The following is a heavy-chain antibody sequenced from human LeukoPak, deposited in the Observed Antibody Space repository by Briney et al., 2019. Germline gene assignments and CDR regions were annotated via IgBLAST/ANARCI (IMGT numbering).Heavy chain of an antibody. CDR2: XSXNSGSI. CDR3: AKGPSYYDSSSYPYYYYGMDV. J-gene: IGHJ6*02. D-gene: IGHD3-22*01. V-gene: IGHV3-9*01. Sequence: QXPXKGLEWVSGXSXNSGSIVYADSVKGRFTISRDNAKNSLYLQMNSLRAEDTALYYCAKGPSYYDSSSYPYYYYGMDVWGQGTTVTVSS.